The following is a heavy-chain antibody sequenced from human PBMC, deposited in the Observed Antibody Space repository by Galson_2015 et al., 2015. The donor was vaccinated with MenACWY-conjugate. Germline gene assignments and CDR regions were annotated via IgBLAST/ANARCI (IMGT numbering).Heavy chain of an antibody. Sequence: SLRLSCAASGFTFSAYYMSWIRHTPGKGLEWVSYISSNNRDTNYAESVRGRFTISRDNAKYLLYLQMNSLRAEDTAVYYCARGGVTILGVVLYGMDVWGQGTTVTVSS. D-gene: IGHD3-3*01. V-gene: IGHV3-11*06. CDR1: GFTFSAYY. CDR3: ARGGVTILGVVLYGMDV. CDR2: ISSNNRDT. J-gene: IGHJ6*02.